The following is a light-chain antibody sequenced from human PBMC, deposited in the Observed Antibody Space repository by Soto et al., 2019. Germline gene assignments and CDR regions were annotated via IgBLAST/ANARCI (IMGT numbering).Light chain of an antibody. CDR2: NNS. V-gene: IGLV1-40*01. J-gene: IGLJ2*01. CDR1: SSNIRAGSD. CDR3: QSYDGSLGVSI. Sequence: QPVLTQPPSVSGAPGQRVTISCTGTSSNIRAGSDVHWYQQLPGTAPKLLIYNNSNRPSGVPDRFSGSKSGTSASLAITGLQAGDEADYYCQSYDGSLGVSIFGGGTKLTVL.